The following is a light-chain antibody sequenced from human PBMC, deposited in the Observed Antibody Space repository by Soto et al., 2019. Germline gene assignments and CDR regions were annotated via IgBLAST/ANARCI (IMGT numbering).Light chain of an antibody. CDR2: DVS. CDR1: SSDIGGYNY. J-gene: IGLJ1*01. Sequence: QSVLTQPASVSGSPERSITISCTGTSSDIGGYNYVSWYQQHPGKAPKYMIYDVSNRPSGVSNRFSGSKSGNTASLTISGLQAGDEADYYCSSYTSSTSYVFATGTKVTV. CDR3: SSYTSSTSYV. V-gene: IGLV2-14*01.